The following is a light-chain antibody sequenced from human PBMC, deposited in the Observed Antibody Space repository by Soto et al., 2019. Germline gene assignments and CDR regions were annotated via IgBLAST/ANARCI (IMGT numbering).Light chain of an antibody. CDR1: QNIYSN. CDR2: RAS. J-gene: IGKJ1*01. Sequence: IVMTQSPATLSVSPGERATLSCRASQNIYSNVAWYQQRPGQAPRLLIYRASTRAPVIPARFSGSGSGTEFTLTISSLQSEDFTVYSCLQYHNLWAFGQGTKVEIK. V-gene: IGKV3-15*01. CDR3: LQYHNLWA.